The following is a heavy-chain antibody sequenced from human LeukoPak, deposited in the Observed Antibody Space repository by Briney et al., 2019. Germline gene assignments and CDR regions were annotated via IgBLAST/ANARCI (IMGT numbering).Heavy chain of an antibody. V-gene: IGHV3-7*01. Sequence: GGSLRLSCAASGFTFSSYWMSWVRQAPGKGLEWAANIKQDGSEKYYEDSVKGRFTISRDNAKNSLNLQMNSLRAEDTAVYYCASYPGAKGADYWGQGTLVTVSS. J-gene: IGHJ4*02. CDR1: GFTFSSYW. CDR2: IKQDGSEK. D-gene: IGHD1-26*01. CDR3: ASYPGAKGADY.